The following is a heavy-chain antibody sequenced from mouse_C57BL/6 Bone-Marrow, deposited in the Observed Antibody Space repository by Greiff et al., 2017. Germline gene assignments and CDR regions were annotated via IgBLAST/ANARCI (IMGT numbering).Heavy chain of an antibody. CDR2: IHPNSGST. CDR1: GYTFTSYW. D-gene: IGHD1-1*02. Sequence: QVQLQQPGAELVKPGASVKLSCKASGYTFTSYWMHWVKQRPGQGLEWIGMIHPNSGSTNYNEKFKRKATLTVDKSSSTAYMQLSSLTSEDSAVYYCARGPFGGYPYYYAMDYWGQGTSVTVSS. V-gene: IGHV1-64*01. CDR3: ARGPFGGYPYYYAMDY. J-gene: IGHJ4*01.